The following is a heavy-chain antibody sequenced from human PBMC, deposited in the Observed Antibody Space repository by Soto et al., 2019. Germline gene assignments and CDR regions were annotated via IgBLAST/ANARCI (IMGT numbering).Heavy chain of an antibody. CDR2: IHYSGST. J-gene: IGHJ6*02. CDR1: GGSISSGDYY. Sequence: QVQLQESGPGLVKPSQTLSLTCTVSGGSISSGDYYWNWIRQPPGKGLEWIGYIHYSGSTYYSPSLESRATISFDMSKHQFSLRLNSVTAEDTAVYYWARCEATPKYCGMDVWGQGTTVTVSS. CDR3: ARCEATPKYCGMDV. V-gene: IGHV4-30-4*01.